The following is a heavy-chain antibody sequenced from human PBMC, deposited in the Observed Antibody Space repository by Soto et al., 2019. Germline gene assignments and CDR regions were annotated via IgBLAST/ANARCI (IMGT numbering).Heavy chain of an antibody. CDR2: ISSSSSTI. CDR1: GFTFSSYS. CDR3: ARSYSSSWYDPQLDY. Sequence: GGSLRLSCAASGFTFSSYSMNWVRQAPGKGLEWVSYISSSSSTIYYADSVKGRFTISRDNAKNSLYLQMNSLRAEDTAVYYCARSYSSSWYDPQLDYWGQGTLVTVSS. D-gene: IGHD6-13*01. V-gene: IGHV3-48*01. J-gene: IGHJ4*02.